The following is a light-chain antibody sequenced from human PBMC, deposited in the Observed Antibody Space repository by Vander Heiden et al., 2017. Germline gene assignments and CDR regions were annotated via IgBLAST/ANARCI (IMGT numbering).Light chain of an antibody. CDR2: EVS. Sequence: QSALTQPPSASGSPGQSVTISCTGTSSDVGRYNSVSWYQQHPGKAPRLMIYEVSKRPSGVPDRFSGSKSGNTASLTVSGLQADDEADYYCSSYSGTKGVVFGGGTKLTVL. V-gene: IGLV2-8*01. CDR3: SSYSGTKGVV. J-gene: IGLJ2*01. CDR1: SSDVGRYNS.